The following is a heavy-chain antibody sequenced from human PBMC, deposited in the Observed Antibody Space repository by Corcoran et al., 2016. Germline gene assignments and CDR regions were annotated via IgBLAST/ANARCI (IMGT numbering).Heavy chain of an antibody. J-gene: IGHJ4*02. CDR1: GFTLSSNY. CDR2: IYSGGST. V-gene: IGHV3-53*01. D-gene: IGHD1-26*01. CDR3: ARNGEGATPYFDY. Sequence: EVQLVESGGGLIQPGGSLRLSCAASGFTLSSNYMSWVRQAPGKGLEWVSVIYSGGSTYYADSVKGRFTISRDNSKNTLYLQMKSLRAEDTALYYCARNGEGATPYFDYWGQGTLVTVSS.